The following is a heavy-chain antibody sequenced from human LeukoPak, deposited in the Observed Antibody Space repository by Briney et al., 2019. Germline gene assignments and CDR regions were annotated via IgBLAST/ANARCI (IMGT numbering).Heavy chain of an antibody. CDR1: GGSIGSFF. D-gene: IGHD4-17*01. Sequence: SETLSLTCTVSGGSIGSFFWSWIRQPPGKALEWIGYIHYSGSTKYNPSLKSRVTISVDTSENQFSLTLNSVTPADTAVYYCARSRGGFGDYGSWFDPWGQGTLVTVSS. CDR2: IHYSGST. J-gene: IGHJ5*02. CDR3: ARSRGGFGDYGSWFDP. V-gene: IGHV4-59*01.